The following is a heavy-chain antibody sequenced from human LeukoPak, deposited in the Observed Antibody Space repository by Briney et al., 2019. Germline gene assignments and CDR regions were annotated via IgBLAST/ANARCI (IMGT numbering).Heavy chain of an antibody. CDR1: GFTFSDYY. J-gene: IGHJ4*02. V-gene: IGHV3-11*05. Sequence: GGSLRLSCAASGFTFSDYYMSWIRQAPGKGLEWVSYISSSSSYTNYADSVKGRFTISRDNAKNSLYLQMNSLRAEDTAVCYCARDRGYYDSSYFDYWGQGTLVTVSS. D-gene: IGHD3-22*01. CDR3: ARDRGYYDSSYFDY. CDR2: ISSSSSYT.